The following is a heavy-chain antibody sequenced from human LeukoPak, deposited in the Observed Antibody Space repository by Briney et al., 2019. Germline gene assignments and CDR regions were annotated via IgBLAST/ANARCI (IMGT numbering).Heavy chain of an antibody. CDR3: AKDRSTTATTFFDY. V-gene: IGHV3-23*01. CDR1: GFTLSSHD. Sequence: GGSLRLSCAASGFTLSSHDMTWVRQAPGRGLEWVSTLRGYGVGTYYADSVKGRFTVSRDNSKNALFLQMNSLRAEDTAVYYCAKDRSTTATTFFDYWGQGTLVTVSS. D-gene: IGHD1-1*01. J-gene: IGHJ4*02. CDR2: LRGYGVGT.